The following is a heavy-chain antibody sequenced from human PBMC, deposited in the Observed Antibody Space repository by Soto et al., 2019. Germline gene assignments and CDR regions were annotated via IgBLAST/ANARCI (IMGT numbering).Heavy chain of an antibody. CDR2: FDPEDGET. CDR3: ATALSRVGATFGP. Sequence: ASVKVSCKVSGYTLTELSMHWVRQAPGKGLEWMAAFDPEDGETIYAQKFQGRVTMTEDTSTDTAYMEVSGLRSEDTAVYYCATALSRVGATFGPLGQRTLVTVSS. D-gene: IGHD1-26*01. CDR1: GYTLTELS. J-gene: IGHJ5*02. V-gene: IGHV1-24*01.